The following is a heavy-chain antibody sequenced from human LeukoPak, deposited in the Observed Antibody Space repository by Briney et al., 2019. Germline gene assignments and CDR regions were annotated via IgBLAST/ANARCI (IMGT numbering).Heavy chain of an antibody. D-gene: IGHD3-16*01. CDR1: GFTVSSNY. V-gene: IGHV3-66*01. Sequence: GGSLRLSCAASGFTVSSNYMSWVRQAPGKGLEWVSVIYSGGSTYYADSVKGRFTISRDNSKNTLYLQMNGLRAEDTAVYYCARDRRYADYYYYGMDVWGQGTTVTVSS. CDR2: IYSGGST. CDR3: ARDRRYADYYYYGMDV. J-gene: IGHJ6*02.